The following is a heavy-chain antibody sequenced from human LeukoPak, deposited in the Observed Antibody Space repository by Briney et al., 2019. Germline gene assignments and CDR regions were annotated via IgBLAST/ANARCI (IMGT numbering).Heavy chain of an antibody. J-gene: IGHJ4*02. Sequence: SETLSLTCTVSGGSISSGSYYWSWIRQPAGKGLEWIGRIYTSGSTNYNPSLKSRVTISVDTSKNQFSLKLSSVTAADTAVYFCATLVSTRYYFDYWGQGTLVTVSS. V-gene: IGHV4-61*02. CDR2: IYTSGST. CDR1: GGSISSGSYY. D-gene: IGHD5/OR15-5a*01. CDR3: ATLVSTRYYFDY.